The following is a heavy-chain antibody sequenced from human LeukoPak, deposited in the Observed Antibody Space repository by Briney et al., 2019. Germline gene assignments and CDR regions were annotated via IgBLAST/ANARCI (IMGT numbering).Heavy chain of an antibody. J-gene: IGHJ5*02. V-gene: IGHV4-38-2*01. CDR1: GYSISSVYY. CDR2: IYHRAST. D-gene: IGHD3-9*01. Sequence: PSETLSLTCAVSGYSISSVYYWGWMRLPPGKGGGWVGSIYHRASTYYHQSLKSRVTISVDTSKNQFSLKLSSVTAADTAVYYCARHTARLGAWNWFDPWGQGTLVTVSS. CDR3: ARHTARLGAWNWFDP.